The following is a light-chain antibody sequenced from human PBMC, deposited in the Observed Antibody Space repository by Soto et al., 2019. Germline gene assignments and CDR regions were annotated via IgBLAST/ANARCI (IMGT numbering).Light chain of an antibody. CDR1: QSVGSDY. CDR3: QQYGTSPWR. Sequence: EIMLTQSPGTLSLSPGERATLSCRASQSVGSDYLAWYQQKPGQAPRLLIYGASSRATGIPDRFSGSGSGTDFILTITRLEPEDFAVYYCQQYGTSPWRFGQGTKVDI. J-gene: IGKJ1*01. CDR2: GAS. V-gene: IGKV3-20*01.